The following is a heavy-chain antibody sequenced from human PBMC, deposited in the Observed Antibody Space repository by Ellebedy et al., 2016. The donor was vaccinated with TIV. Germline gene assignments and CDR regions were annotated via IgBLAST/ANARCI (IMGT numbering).Heavy chain of an antibody. J-gene: IGHJ4*01. Sequence: GESLKISCAASGFTFSDYVMAWVRQVPGKGLEWVSAVSERDGRTFYADSVKGRFYISRDNFQNTLFLHMHSLAAGDTAVYYCTKRADNWGFFDYWGHGTLVTVSS. CDR1: GFTFSDYV. CDR2: VSERDGRT. V-gene: IGHV3-23*01. D-gene: IGHD1-1*01. CDR3: TKRADNWGFFDY.